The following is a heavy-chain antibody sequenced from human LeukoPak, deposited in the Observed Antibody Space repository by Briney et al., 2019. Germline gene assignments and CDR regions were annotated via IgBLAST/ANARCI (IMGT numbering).Heavy chain of an antibody. D-gene: IGHD4-17*01. CDR3: ATDQDHGYFRQ. J-gene: IGHJ1*01. CDR1: GLTFRSYW. CDR2: IKEDGSEK. V-gene: IGHV3-7*01. Sequence: GGSLRLSCAASGLTFRSYWMTWVRQAPGKEPEWVANIKEDGSEKYYEDSVRGRFTISRDNAKSTLYLDMNSLRAEDTAVFYCATDQDHGYFRQWGQGTLVIVSS.